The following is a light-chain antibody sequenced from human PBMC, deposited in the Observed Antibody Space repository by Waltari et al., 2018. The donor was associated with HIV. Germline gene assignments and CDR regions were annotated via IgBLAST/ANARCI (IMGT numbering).Light chain of an antibody. Sequence: DIQMTQSPSSLSASVGDRVTITCRASQSISTYLNWYQQKPGKAPKILVYSAFNLQSGVPSRLSGSGSGTDFTLTISTLQPEDFATYYCQQSYSTPRTFGQGTKVEIK. CDR3: QQSYSTPRT. CDR1: QSISTY. V-gene: IGKV1-39*01. J-gene: IGKJ1*01. CDR2: SAF.